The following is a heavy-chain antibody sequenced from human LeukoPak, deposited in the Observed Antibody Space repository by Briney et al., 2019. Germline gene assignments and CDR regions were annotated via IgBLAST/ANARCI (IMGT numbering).Heavy chain of an antibody. CDR2: IDSDGSTT. CDR3: ARGLTLLGYCSSTSCLMNY. J-gene: IGHJ4*02. V-gene: IGHV3-74*01. D-gene: IGHD2-2*01. CDR1: GFTLSSYW. Sequence: GGALTVSCPVSGFTLSSYWMHWVRQAPGKGLVWVSRIDSDGSTTDYADSVKGRFTISRDNVNNTLYLQMNSLRAEDAGVYYCARGLTLLGYCSSTSCLMNYWGQGTLVTVSS.